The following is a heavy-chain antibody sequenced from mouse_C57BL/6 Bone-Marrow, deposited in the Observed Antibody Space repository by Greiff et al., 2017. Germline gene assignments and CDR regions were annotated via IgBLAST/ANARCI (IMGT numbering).Heavy chain of an antibody. CDR3: TRYDDDWFAY. Sequence: EVKLEESGGGLVQPGGSMKLSCVASGFTFSNYWMNWVRQSPEKGLEWVAQIRLKSDNYATHYAESVKGRFTISRDDSKSSVYLQMNNLRAEDTGIYYCTRYDDDWFAYWGQGTLVTVSA. D-gene: IGHD2-4*01. CDR1: GFTFSNYW. J-gene: IGHJ3*01. CDR2: IRLKSDNYAT. V-gene: IGHV6-3*01.